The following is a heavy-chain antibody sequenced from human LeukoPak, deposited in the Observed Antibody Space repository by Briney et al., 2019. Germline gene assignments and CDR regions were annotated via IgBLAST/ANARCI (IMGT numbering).Heavy chain of an antibody. V-gene: IGHV3-15*01. D-gene: IGHD4-23*01. J-gene: IGHJ4*02. CDR1: GFTFSNAW. CDR3: TTIYTVAKRAGY. Sequence: GGSLRLSCAASGFTFSNAWMSWVRQAPGKGLELVGRIKSKTDGGTTDYAAPVKGRFTISRDDSKNTLYLQMNSLKTEDTAVYYCTTIYTVAKRAGYWGQGTLVTVSS. CDR2: IKSKTDGGTT.